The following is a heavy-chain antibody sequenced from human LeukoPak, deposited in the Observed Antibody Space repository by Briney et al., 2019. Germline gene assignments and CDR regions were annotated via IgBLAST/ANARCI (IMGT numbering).Heavy chain of an antibody. V-gene: IGHV3-48*02. J-gene: IGHJ4*02. CDR1: GFTFSSYA. CDR3: ARGYSYDH. Sequence: GGSLRLSCAASGFTFSSYAMNWVRQAPGKGLEWVSYISTGSNTIYYADSVKGRFTISRDNAKNSLYLQMNSLRDEDTAVYYCARGYSYDHWGQGTLVTVSS. D-gene: IGHD5-18*01. CDR2: ISTGSNTI.